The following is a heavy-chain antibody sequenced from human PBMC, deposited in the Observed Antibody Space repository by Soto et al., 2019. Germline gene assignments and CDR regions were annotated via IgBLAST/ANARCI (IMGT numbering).Heavy chain of an antibody. CDR1: GFTVSSNY. D-gene: IGHD2-2*01. CDR2: IYSGGIT. V-gene: IGHV3-66*01. Sequence: EVQLVESGGGLVQPGGSLRLSCAASGFTVSSNYMSWVRQTPGKGLEWVSLIYSGGITYYADSVKGRFTISRDNSKNALYLQVNGLRAEDTAVYYCARGPCSSTRCSFDYWGQGTLVTVSS. J-gene: IGHJ4*02. CDR3: ARGPCSSTRCSFDY.